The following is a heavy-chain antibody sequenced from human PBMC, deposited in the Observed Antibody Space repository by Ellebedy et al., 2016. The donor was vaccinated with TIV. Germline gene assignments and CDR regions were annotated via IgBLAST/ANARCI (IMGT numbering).Heavy chain of an antibody. J-gene: IGHJ4*02. CDR3: AKLPVAYNWNYADDY. CDR2: INNGGRTT. V-gene: IGHV3-23*01. CDR1: GFTFSGYA. Sequence: GESLKISCVASGFTFSGYAMSWVRQAPGKGLEWVSGINNGGRTTSYSDSVKGRFTISRDNSRSTLYLQMNSLRAEDTAVYYCAKLPVAYNWNYADDYWGQGTLVTVSS. D-gene: IGHD1-7*01.